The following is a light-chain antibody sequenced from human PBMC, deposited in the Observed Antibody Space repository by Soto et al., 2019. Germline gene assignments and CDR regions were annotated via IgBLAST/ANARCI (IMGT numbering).Light chain of an antibody. CDR3: QQRSNWPPVT. CDR2: DAS. Sequence: ETVMTQSRGTLSLSPGERATLSCRSSQSVSSYLAWYQQTPGQAPRLLIYDASNRATGIPARFSGSGSGTDFTLTISSLEPEDFAVYYCQQRSNWPPVTFGPGTKVDIK. CDR1: QSVSSY. V-gene: IGKV3-11*01. J-gene: IGKJ3*01.